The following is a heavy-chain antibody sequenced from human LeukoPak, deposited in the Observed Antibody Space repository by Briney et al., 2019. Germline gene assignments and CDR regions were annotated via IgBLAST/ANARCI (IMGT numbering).Heavy chain of an antibody. CDR1: GGSISSGDYY. J-gene: IGHJ4*02. D-gene: IGHD3-22*01. Sequence: SETLSLTCTVSGGSISSGDYYWSWIRQPPGKGLEWIGYIYYSGSTYYNPSLKSRVTISVDTSKNQFSLKLSSVTAADTAVYYCARDSSGYLRGYWGRGTLVTVSS. CDR3: ARDSSGYLRGY. V-gene: IGHV4-30-4*01. CDR2: IYYSGST.